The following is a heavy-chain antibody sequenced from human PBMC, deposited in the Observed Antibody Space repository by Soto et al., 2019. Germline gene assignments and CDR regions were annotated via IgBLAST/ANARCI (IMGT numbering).Heavy chain of an antibody. D-gene: IGHD4-17*01. Sequence: QVQLVESGGGVVRPGRSLRLSCVASEFSFSAYGMHWVRLAPGKGLQWVAVISYDGNDKYYADSVKGRFTISRDDSKNTRYLRMNSLRRENTAIYYCAKRITVTIGHYYYYIDVWGKGPTVTVS. CDR2: ISYDGNDK. CDR1: EFSFSAYG. V-gene: IGHV3-30*18. CDR3: AKRITVTIGHYYYYIDV. J-gene: IGHJ6*03.